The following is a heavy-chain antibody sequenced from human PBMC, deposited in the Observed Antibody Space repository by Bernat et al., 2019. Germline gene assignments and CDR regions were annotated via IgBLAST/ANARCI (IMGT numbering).Heavy chain of an antibody. Sequence: QLQLQESGPGLVKPSETLSLTCTVSGGSISSSSYYWGWIRQPPGKGLEWIGSIYYSGSTYYNPSLKSRVTISVDTSKNQFSLKLSSVTAADTAVYYCARQGGQWLVRGAKVRGKIQHWGQGTLVTVSS. CDR3: ARQGGQWLVRGAKVRGKIQH. V-gene: IGHV4-39*01. D-gene: IGHD6-19*01. CDR2: IYYSGST. J-gene: IGHJ1*01. CDR1: GGSISSSSYY.